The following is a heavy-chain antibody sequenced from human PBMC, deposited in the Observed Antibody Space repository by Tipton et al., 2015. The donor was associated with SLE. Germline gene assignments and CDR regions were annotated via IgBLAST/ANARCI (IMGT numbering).Heavy chain of an antibody. J-gene: IGHJ4*02. V-gene: IGHV4-59*11. Sequence: TLSLTCTVSGGSISSHYWSWIRQPPGKGLEWIGYIYYSGSTNYNPSLKSRVTISVDTSKNQFSLKLSSVTAADTAVYYCARGSPPNDYVWWSYRYYYFDYWGQGTPVTVSS. D-gene: IGHD3-16*02. CDR2: IYYSGST. CDR3: ARGSPPNDYVWWSYRYYYFDY. CDR1: GGSISSHY.